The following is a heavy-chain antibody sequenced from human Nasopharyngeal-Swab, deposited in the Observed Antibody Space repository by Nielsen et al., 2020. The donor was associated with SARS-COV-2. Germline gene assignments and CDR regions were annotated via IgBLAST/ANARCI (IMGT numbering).Heavy chain of an antibody. CDR1: GFTFSSYS. CDR3: ARDSCSGGSCYSDFDY. J-gene: IGHJ4*02. D-gene: IGHD2-15*01. V-gene: IGHV3-21*01. Sequence: GESPKTPCAALGFTFSSYSMNRVRQAPGKGLEWVSSIITSSSYIHYADSVKGRFTISRDNAKNSLYLQMNSLRAEDTAVYYCARDSCSGGSCYSDFDYWGQGTLVTVSS. CDR2: IITSSSYI.